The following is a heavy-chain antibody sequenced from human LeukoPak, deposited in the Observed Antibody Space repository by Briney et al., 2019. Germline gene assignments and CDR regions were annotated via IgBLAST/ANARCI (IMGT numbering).Heavy chain of an antibody. J-gene: IGHJ4*02. D-gene: IGHD1-26*01. CDR1: GGSISSGDYY. Sequence: PSETLSLTCTVSGGSISSGDYYWSWIRQPPGQGLEWIGYISLSGGTYYNPSLKSRASISLDTSRSQFSLKLSSVGAADTAVYYCAKGGKWDVTPFDYWGQGTLVTVSS. V-gene: IGHV4-30-4*01. CDR3: AKGGKWDVTPFDY. CDR2: ISLSGGT.